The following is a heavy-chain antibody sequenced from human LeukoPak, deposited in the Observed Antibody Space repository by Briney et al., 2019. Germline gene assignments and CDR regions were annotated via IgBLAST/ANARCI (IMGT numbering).Heavy chain of an antibody. CDR2: INPNSGGT. J-gene: IGHJ4*02. CDR3: AKGDVSVTREFDY. CDR1: GYTFTGYY. Sequence: ASVKVSCKASGYTFTGYYMHWVRQAPGQGLEWMGWINPNSGGTNYAQKFQGRVTMTRDTSISTAYMELSRLRSDDTAVYYCAKGDVSVTREFDYWGQGTLVTVSS. V-gene: IGHV1-2*02. D-gene: IGHD7-27*01.